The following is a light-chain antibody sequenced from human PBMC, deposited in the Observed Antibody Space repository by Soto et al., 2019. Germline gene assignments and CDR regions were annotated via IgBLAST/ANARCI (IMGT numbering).Light chain of an antibody. V-gene: IGKV1-9*01. J-gene: IGKJ4*01. Sequence: IPLTPSPSSLSASAGDTVTITYRASQDVSSFLAWYQQKPGKAPKLLIYAATSLQSGVPSRFSGSGSGTEVTLTLSSLQPEDFATYYCQQLALYPSTFGGGTKVDIK. CDR1: QDVSSF. CDR2: AAT. CDR3: QQLALYPST.